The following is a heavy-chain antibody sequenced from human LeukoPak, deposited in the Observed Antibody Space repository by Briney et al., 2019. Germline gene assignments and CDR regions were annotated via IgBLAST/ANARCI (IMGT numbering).Heavy chain of an antibody. J-gene: IGHJ4*02. CDR1: GGSISSGGYY. CDR2: IYYSGST. Sequence: PSETLSLTCTVSGGSISSGGYYWSWIRQHPGKGLEWIGYIYYSGSTYYNPSLKSRVTISVDTSKNQFSLKLSSVTAADTAVYYCARGGIAVAGAFDYWGQGTLDTVSS. V-gene: IGHV4-31*03. D-gene: IGHD6-19*01. CDR3: ARGGIAVAGAFDY.